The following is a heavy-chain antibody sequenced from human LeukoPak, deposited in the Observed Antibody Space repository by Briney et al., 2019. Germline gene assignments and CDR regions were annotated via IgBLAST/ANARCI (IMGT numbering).Heavy chain of an antibody. J-gene: IGHJ4*02. D-gene: IGHD6-19*01. CDR2: IYYTGST. CDR3: ASRAPRGWLDY. V-gene: IGHV4-38-2*02. CDR1: GYSVSSGYY. Sequence: PSETLSLTCTVSGYSVSSGYYWGWIRQSPGKGLEWIGNIYYTGSTYYNPSLKSRVTISVDTSKNQFSLKLSSVTAADTAVYYCASRAPRGWLDYWGQGTLVTVSS.